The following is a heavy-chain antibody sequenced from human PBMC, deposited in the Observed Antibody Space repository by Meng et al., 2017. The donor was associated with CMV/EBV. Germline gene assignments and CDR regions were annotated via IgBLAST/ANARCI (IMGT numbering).Heavy chain of an antibody. J-gene: IGHJ4*02. V-gene: IGHV4-39*07. CDR1: GGSISSSSYY. Sequence: GSLRLSCTVSGGSISSSSYYWGWIRQPPGKGLEWIGSIYYSGSTYYNPSLKSRVTISVDTSKNQFSLKLSSVTAADTAVYYCATRIAAAGIDYFDYWGQGTLVTVSS. D-gene: IGHD6-13*01. CDR3: ATRIAAAGIDYFDY. CDR2: IYYSGST.